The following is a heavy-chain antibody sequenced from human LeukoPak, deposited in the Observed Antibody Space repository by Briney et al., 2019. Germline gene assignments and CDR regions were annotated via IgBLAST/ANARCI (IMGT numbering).Heavy chain of an antibody. CDR1: GYSFTDFF. D-gene: IGHD2-2*01. CDR2: INPSTGGT. J-gene: IGHJ5*02. V-gene: IGHV1-2*06. Sequence: GASVKVSCKASGYSFTDFFIHWVRQAPGQGLEWMGRINPSTGGTNSAQRFQGRVTMTRDTSISSAYMELSRLRSDDTAVYYCASRRSTSSPFDPWGQGTLVTVSS. CDR3: ASRRSTSSPFDP.